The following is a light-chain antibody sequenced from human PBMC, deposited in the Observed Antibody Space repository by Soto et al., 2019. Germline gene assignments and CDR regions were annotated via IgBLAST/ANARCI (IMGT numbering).Light chain of an antibody. J-gene: IGKJ1*01. V-gene: IGKV1-27*01. Sequence: DIQITQPPSSLSASIGDRVTITCRASQGISNYLAWYQQKPGKVPKLLIYAASTLQSGVPSRFSGSGSGTDFTLTISSLQPEDVATYYCQKYNSAPLFGQGTKVDIK. CDR1: QGISNY. CDR2: AAS. CDR3: QKYNSAPL.